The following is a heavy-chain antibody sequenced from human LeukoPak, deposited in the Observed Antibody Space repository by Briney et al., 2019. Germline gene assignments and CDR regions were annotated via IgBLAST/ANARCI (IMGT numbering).Heavy chain of an antibody. V-gene: IGHV5-51*01. CDR1: GYHFTSYW. CDR3: ARGYGDYRYDAFDI. CDR2: IYPGDSDT. D-gene: IGHD4-17*01. Sequence: GESLKISCKGSGYHFTSYWIGWGRQLPGKGLEWMGIIYPGDSDTRYSPSIQGQVTISADKSISTAYLQWSSLKASDTAMYYCARGYGDYRYDAFDIWGQGTMVTVSS. J-gene: IGHJ3*02.